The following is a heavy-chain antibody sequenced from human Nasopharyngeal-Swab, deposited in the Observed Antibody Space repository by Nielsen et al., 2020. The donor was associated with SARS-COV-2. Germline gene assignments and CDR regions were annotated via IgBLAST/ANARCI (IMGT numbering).Heavy chain of an antibody. D-gene: IGHD3-22*01. CDR2: ISSGSSYI. CDR1: GFTFSSYS. J-gene: IGHJ2*01. Sequence: GESLKISCAASGFTFSSYSMNWVRQAPGKGLEWVSSISSGSSYIYYADSVKGRFTISRDNAKNSLYLQMNSLRAEDTAVYYCARPPLYYYDSSGPWYFDLWGRGTLVTVSS. V-gene: IGHV3-21*01. CDR3: ARPPLYYYDSSGPWYFDL.